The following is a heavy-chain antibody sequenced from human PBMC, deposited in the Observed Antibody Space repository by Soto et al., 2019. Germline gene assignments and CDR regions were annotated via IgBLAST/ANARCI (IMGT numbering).Heavy chain of an antibody. Sequence: ASVKVSCKASGYTFTGYYMHWVRQAPGQGLEWMGWINPNSGGTNYAQKFQGRVTMTRDTSISTAYMELSRLRPDDTAVYYCARDSSSSSHYYGMDVWGQGTTVTVSS. J-gene: IGHJ6*02. CDR2: INPNSGGT. CDR3: ARDSSSSSHYYGMDV. D-gene: IGHD6-6*01. CDR1: GYTFTGYY. V-gene: IGHV1-2*02.